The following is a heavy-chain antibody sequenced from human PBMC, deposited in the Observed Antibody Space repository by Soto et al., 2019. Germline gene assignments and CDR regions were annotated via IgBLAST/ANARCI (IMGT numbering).Heavy chain of an antibody. CDR3: ARTVMVRGVISYFDY. J-gene: IGHJ4*02. Sequence: SVKVSCKASGGTFSSYAISWVRQAPGQGLEWMGGIIPIFGTANYAQKFQGRVTITADESTSTAHMELSSLRSEDTAVYYCARTVMVRGVISYFDYWGQGTLVTVSS. D-gene: IGHD3-10*01. CDR2: IIPIFGTA. V-gene: IGHV1-69*13. CDR1: GGTFSSYA.